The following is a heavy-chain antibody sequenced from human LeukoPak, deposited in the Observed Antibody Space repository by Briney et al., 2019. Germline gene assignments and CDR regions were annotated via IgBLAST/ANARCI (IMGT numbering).Heavy chain of an antibody. CDR1: GFTFSSYE. D-gene: IGHD3-9*01. Sequence: GGSLRLSCAASGFTFSSYEMNWVRQAPGKGLEWVSYISSSGSTIYYADSVKGRFTISRDNAKNSLYLQMNSLRAEDTAVYYCARDKHYDILTGYYSQLGYWGQGTLVTVSS. CDR3: ARDKHYDILTGYYSQLGY. CDR2: ISSSGSTI. V-gene: IGHV3-48*03. J-gene: IGHJ4*02.